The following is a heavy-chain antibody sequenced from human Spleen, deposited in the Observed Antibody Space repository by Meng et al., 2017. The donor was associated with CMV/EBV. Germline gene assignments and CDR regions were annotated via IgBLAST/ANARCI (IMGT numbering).Heavy chain of an antibody. Sequence: SGPTLVKPTETLTLTCTVSGFSLSNARMGVSWIRQPPGKALEWLAHIFSNDEKSYSTSLKSRLTISKDTSKSQVVLTMTNMDPVDTATYYCARSPGIAVAGTRRRYYYGMDVWGQGTTGTVSS. J-gene: IGHJ6*02. CDR2: IFSNDEK. V-gene: IGHV2-26*01. CDR3: ARSPGIAVAGTRRRYYYGMDV. D-gene: IGHD6-19*01. CDR1: GFSLSNARMG.